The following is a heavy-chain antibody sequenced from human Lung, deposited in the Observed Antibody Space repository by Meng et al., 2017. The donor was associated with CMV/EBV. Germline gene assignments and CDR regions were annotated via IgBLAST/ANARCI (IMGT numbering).Heavy chain of an antibody. CDR3: TSKLMTTTDSVFVGKPTVFVVRDY. D-gene: IGHD4-17*01. CDR2: IRSKAYGRRA. J-gene: IGHJ4*02. V-gene: IGHV3-49*04. CDR1: GFTFGDYA. Sequence: SCTASGFTFGDYAMSWVRQAPGKGLEWVGFIRSKAYGRRAQYAASVKGRFTISRDDSKSIAYLQMNSLKTEDTAVYYCTSKLMTTTDSVFVGKPTVFVVRDYXGQGXLVTVSS.